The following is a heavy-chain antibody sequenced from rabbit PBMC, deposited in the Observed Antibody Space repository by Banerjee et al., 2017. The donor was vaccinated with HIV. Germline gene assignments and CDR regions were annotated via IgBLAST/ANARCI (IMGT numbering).Heavy chain of an antibody. CDR3: ARGPDITYFDF. Sequence: QSLEESGGDLVKPGASLTLTCTASGFSFSSSYYMCWVRQAPGKGLEWIGCIYAGSSGSTWYASWAKGRFTISKTSSTTVTLQMTSLTAADTATYFCARGPDITYFDFWGPGTLVTVS. CDR2: IYAGSSGST. D-gene: IGHD3-1*01. V-gene: IGHV1S40*01. J-gene: IGHJ4*01. CDR1: GFSFSSSYY.